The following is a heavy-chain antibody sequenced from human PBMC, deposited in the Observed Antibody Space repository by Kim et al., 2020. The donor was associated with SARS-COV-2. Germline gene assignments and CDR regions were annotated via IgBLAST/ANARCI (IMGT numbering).Heavy chain of an antibody. CDR1: GGSISSYY. D-gene: IGHD5-12*01. CDR3: ARDWMSRGDGYNSEDYYYGMDV. V-gene: IGHV4-59*01. CDR2: IYYSGST. J-gene: IGHJ6*02. Sequence: SETLSLTCTVSGGSISSYYWSWIRQPPGKGLEWIGYIYYSGSTNYNPSLKSPVTISVDTSKNQFSLKLSSVTAADTAVYYCARDWMSRGDGYNSEDYYYGMDVWGQGTTVTVSS.